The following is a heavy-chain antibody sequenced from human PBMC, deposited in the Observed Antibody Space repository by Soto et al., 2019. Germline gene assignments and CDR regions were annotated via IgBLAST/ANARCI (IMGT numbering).Heavy chain of an antibody. CDR1: GFTFSNSA. V-gene: IGHV3-73*01. J-gene: IGHJ4*02. CDR3: TRLNVDTAIHYNY. Sequence: EVQLVESGGGLVQPGGSLKLSCAASGFTFSNSAMHWVRQASGKGLEWVGRIRSKANNYATEYAASVKGRFTISRDDSKNTAFLQMNSLKTEDTAVYYCTRLNVDTAIHYNYWGQGTLVTVSS. CDR2: IRSKANNYAT. D-gene: IGHD5-18*01.